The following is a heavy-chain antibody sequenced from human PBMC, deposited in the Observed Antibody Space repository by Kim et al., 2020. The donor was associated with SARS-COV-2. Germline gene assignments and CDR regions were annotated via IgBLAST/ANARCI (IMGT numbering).Heavy chain of an antibody. V-gene: IGHV3-53*01. D-gene: IGHD3-16*01. CDR3: ARGRGGVTGFDS. CDR2: IYSGGSK. Sequence: GGSLRLSCAASGFTVSTDYMTWVRQAPGKGLEWVSVIYSGGSKNYADSVKGRFTISRDNSKNTLYLQMNSLRAEDTAAYYCARGRGGVTGFDSLGQGAQV. CDR1: GFTVSTDY. J-gene: IGHJ4*03.